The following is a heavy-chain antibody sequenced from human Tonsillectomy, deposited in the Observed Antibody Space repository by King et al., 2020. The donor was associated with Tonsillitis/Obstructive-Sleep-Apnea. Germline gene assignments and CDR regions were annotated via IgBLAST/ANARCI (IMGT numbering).Heavy chain of an antibody. CDR2: INPSGGST. CDR1: GYTLTSYY. V-gene: IGHV1-46*01. CDR3: ARGKDLLGNLCGSLNLYYFDY. J-gene: IGHJ4*02. Sequence: QLVQSGAEVKKPGASVKVSCKASGYTLTSYYIHWVRQAPGQGLEWMGIINPSGGSTSYAQKFKGRVTMTRDTSTSTVYMELSSLRSEDTAVYYCARGKDLLGNLCGSLNLYYFDYWGQGTLVTVSS. D-gene: IGHD1-7*01.